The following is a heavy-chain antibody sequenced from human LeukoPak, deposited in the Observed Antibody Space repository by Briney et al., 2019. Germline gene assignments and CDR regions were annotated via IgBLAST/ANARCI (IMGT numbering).Heavy chain of an antibody. CDR1: GGSISSSSYY. D-gene: IGHD6-19*01. Sequence: SETLSLTCTVSGGSISSSSYYWGWIRQPPGKGLEWIGSIYYSGSTYYNPSLKSRVTISVDTSKKQFSLKLNSVTAADTAVYYCASELQWLATPNYFDYWGQGTLVTVSS. J-gene: IGHJ4*02. CDR2: IYYSGST. V-gene: IGHV4-39*02. CDR3: ASELQWLATPNYFDY.